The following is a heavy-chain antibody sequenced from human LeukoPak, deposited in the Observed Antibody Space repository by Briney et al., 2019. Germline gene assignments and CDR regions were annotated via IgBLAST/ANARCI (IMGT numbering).Heavy chain of an antibody. Sequence: GGSLRLSCAASGFTLSRYWMSWVRQAPGKGLEWVANINQDGSAEKYVDSVRGRFTISRDNAKNSLYLQMNSLRAEDTAVYYCARDLVTIFGRNWFDPWGQGTLVTVSS. J-gene: IGHJ5*02. V-gene: IGHV3-7*01. D-gene: IGHD3-3*01. CDR1: GFTLSRYW. CDR3: ARDLVTIFGRNWFDP. CDR2: INQDGSAE.